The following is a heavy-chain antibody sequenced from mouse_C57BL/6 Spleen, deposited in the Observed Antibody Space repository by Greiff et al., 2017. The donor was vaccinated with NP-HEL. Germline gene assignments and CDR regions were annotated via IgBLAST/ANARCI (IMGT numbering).Heavy chain of an antibody. Sequence: VQLQQSGAELARPGASVKLSCKASGYTFTSYGISWVKQRTGQGLEWIGEIYPRSGNTYYNEKFKGKATLTADQSSSTAYMELRSLTSEDSAVYFCARDYGSPYYYAMDYWGQGTSVTVSS. D-gene: IGHD1-1*01. V-gene: IGHV1-81*01. CDR3: ARDYGSPYYYAMDY. J-gene: IGHJ4*01. CDR1: GYTFTSYG. CDR2: IYPRSGNT.